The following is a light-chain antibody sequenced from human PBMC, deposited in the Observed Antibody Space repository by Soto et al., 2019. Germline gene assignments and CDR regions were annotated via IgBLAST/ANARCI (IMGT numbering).Light chain of an antibody. Sequence: QSVLTQSPSASASLGASVKLTCTLSSGHSSYAIAWHQQQPEKGPRYLMKLHSDGGHTKGDGIPDRFSGSSSGTERYLTISSLQSEDEADYSCQTWGTGTLVFGGGTKLTVL. J-gene: IGLJ2*01. CDR1: SGHSSYA. CDR3: QTWGTGTLV. CDR2: LHSDGGH. V-gene: IGLV4-69*01.